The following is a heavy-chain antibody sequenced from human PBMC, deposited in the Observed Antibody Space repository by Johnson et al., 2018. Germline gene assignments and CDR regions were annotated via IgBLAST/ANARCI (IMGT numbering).Heavy chain of an antibody. CDR2: IIPQFATA. V-gene: IGHV1-69*12. D-gene: IGHD3-16*02. CDR3: ARGLSYKTD. CDR1: GGTFKSYA. Sequence: QVQLVQSGAEVKKPGSSVKVSSKASGGTFKSYAITWLRQAPGQGLEWMGGIIPQFATANYAQKFQDRVTITADESTGTAYKDLSSLSSEDTAVYYCARGLSYKTDWGQGTRVTVSS. J-gene: IGHJ1*01.